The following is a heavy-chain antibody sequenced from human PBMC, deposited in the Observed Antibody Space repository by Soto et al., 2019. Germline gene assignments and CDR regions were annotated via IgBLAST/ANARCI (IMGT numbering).Heavy chain of an antibody. D-gene: IGHD6-19*01. V-gene: IGHV3-43*01. CDR1: GFTFDDYT. CDR3: AKGYSSGWYGIDY. CDR2: ISWDGGST. Sequence: EVQLVESGGVVVQPGGSLRLSCAASGFTFDDYTMHWVRQAPGKGLEWVSLISWDGGSTYYADSVKGRFTISRDNSKNCLYLQMNSLRTEDTALYYCAKGYSSGWYGIDYWGQGTLVTVSS. J-gene: IGHJ4*02.